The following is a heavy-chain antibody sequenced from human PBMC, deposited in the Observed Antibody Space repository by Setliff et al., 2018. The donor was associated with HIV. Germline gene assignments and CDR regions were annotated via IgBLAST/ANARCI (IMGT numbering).Heavy chain of an antibody. CDR3: ARDSFDTSGPPYFHH. Sequence: ASVKVSCKASGYTFSNYNITWVRQAPGQGLAWMGWINTYNGDTSYAQNLQGRVTMTIETSTSTAYMELRSLRSDDTAVYYCARDSFDTSGPPYFHHWGQGTLVTV. CDR1: GYTFSNYN. CDR2: INTYNGDT. D-gene: IGHD3-22*01. J-gene: IGHJ1*01. V-gene: IGHV1-18*01.